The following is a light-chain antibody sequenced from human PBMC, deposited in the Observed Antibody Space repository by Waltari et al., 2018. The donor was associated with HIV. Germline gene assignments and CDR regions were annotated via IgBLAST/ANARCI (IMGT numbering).Light chain of an antibody. CDR1: QSVSSY. CDR3: QQRSNWLT. Sequence: EIVLTQSPATLSVSTGERATLSCRASQSVSSYLAWYQQKPGQAPRLLIYDASNRATGIPARFSGSGSGTDFTLTISSLEPEEFAVYYCQQRSNWLTFGGGTKVEIK. V-gene: IGKV3-11*01. CDR2: DAS. J-gene: IGKJ4*01.